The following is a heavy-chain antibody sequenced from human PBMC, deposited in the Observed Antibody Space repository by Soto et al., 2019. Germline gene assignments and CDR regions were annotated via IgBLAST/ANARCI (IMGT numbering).Heavy chain of an antibody. CDR3: ARVVGALGHGFDP. D-gene: IGHD1-26*01. V-gene: IGHV1-18*01. CDR2: ISPYNGNT. J-gene: IGHJ5*02. Sequence: QVQLVQSGAEVKEPGASVKVSCKASGYTFTSYTISWVRQAPGQGLEWMGRISPYNGNTNYAQKLQGRVTMTTDTSTSIAYMELRSRRSDNTAVYYCARVVGALGHGFDPWGQGTLVTVSS. CDR1: GYTFTSYT.